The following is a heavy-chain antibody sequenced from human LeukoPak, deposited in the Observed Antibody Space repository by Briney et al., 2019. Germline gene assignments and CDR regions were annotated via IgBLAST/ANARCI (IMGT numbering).Heavy chain of an antibody. Sequence: GGSLTLSCAASGFNFINYGMHWVRQAPAKGLEWEATIWYVVSKEYYADSVKGRFTISRDNSKNTVYLQINSLRAEDTAVYYCARVSPEIVVVTGTGAPDYWGQGTLVTVSS. CDR3: ARVSPEIVVVTGTGAPDY. V-gene: IGHV3-33*01. CDR1: GFNFINYG. D-gene: IGHD2-21*02. J-gene: IGHJ4*02. CDR2: IWYVVSKE.